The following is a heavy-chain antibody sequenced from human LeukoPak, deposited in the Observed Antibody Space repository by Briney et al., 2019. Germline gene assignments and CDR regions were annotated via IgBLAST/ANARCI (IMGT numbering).Heavy chain of an antibody. CDR3: ARDYGDNRRAFDI. Sequence: GGSLRLSCAASGFTFSSYWMHWVRQAPGEGLVWVSRLSIDGTTTIYADSVKGRFTLYRDTANNSVYLQMNSLRAEDTAVYYCARDYGDNRRAFDIWGQGTMVTVSS. J-gene: IGHJ3*02. CDR2: LSIDGTTT. V-gene: IGHV3-74*01. CDR1: GFTFSSYW. D-gene: IGHD4-23*01.